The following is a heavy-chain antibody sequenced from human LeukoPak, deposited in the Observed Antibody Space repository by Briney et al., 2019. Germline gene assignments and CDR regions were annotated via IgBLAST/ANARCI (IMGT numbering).Heavy chain of an antibody. J-gene: IGHJ4*02. CDR3: ARAQRYFDWPIGGFDY. V-gene: IGHV4-59*01. CDR2: IYYSGST. CDR1: GVSISSYY. Sequence: PSETLSLTCTVSGVSISSYYWSWLRQPPGKGLEWFGYIYYSGSTNYNPSLKSRVTISLDTSKNQFSLKLSSVTAADTAVYYCARAQRYFDWPIGGFDYWGQGTLGTVSS. D-gene: IGHD3-9*01.